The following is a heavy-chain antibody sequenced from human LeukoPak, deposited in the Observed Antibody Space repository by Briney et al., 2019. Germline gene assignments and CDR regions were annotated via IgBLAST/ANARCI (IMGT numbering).Heavy chain of an antibody. J-gene: IGHJ4*02. D-gene: IGHD2-2*01. V-gene: IGHV3-15*01. Sequence: GGSLRLSCAASGFTFSNAWMSWVRQAPGKGLEWVGRIKSKTDGGTTDYAAPVKGRFTISRDDSKNTLYLQMNSLKTEDTAVYYCTTDVGYCSSTSCPDYWGQGTLVTVSS. CDR2: IKSKTDGGTT. CDR1: GFTFSNAW. CDR3: TTDVGYCSSTSCPDY.